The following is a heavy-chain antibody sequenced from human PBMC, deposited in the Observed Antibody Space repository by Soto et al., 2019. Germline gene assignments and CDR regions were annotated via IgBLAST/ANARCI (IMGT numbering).Heavy chain of an antibody. CDR3: ARDADTAMVGYYYYGMDV. Sequence: QVQLVQSGAEVKKPGSSVKVSCKASGGTFSSYTISWVRQAPGQGLEWMGRIIPILGIANYAQKFQGRVTITADKSTSTAYIELSSLRSEDTTVYYCARDADTAMVGYYYYGMDVWGQGTTVTVSS. J-gene: IGHJ6*02. CDR1: GGTFSSYT. CDR2: IIPILGIA. V-gene: IGHV1-69*08. D-gene: IGHD5-18*01.